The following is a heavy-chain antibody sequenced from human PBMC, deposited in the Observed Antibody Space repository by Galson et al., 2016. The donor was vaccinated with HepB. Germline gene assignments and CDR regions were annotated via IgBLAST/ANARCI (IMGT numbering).Heavy chain of an antibody. CDR1: GFTFSDYY. Sequence: SLRLSCAASGFTFSDYYMSWIRQAPGKGLEWVSSVSIGSSYRYYADSVKGRFTISRDNAKNSLYLQMNSLRAEDTAVYYCAREASSWSHFDYWGQGTLVTVSS. J-gene: IGHJ4*02. V-gene: IGHV3-11*06. D-gene: IGHD6-13*01. CDR2: VSIGSSYR. CDR3: AREASSWSHFDY.